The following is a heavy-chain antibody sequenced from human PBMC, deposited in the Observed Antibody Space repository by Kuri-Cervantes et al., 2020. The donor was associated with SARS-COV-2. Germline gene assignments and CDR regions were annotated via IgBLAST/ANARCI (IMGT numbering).Heavy chain of an antibody. V-gene: IGHV1-45*02. CDR3: ARSGPGAISREDGALDI. J-gene: IGHJ3*02. CDR1: GDTFTYRF. Sequence: SVKVSCKASGDTFTYRFLHWVRQAPGQAPEWMGWITPFNGNTKYAQKFQDRVAITRDRSMNTAYMELSSLRSEDTAMYYCARSGPGAISREDGALDIWGQGTMVTVSS. CDR2: ITPFNGNT. D-gene: IGHD4/OR15-4a*01.